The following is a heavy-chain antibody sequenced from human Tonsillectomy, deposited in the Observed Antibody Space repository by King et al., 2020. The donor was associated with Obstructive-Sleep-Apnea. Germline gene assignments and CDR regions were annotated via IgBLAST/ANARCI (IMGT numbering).Heavy chain of an antibody. CDR2: IKKDGSDT. V-gene: IGHV3-7*03. CDR3: ARDQGVSGTNGWYFDL. Sequence: DVQLVESGGGLVQPGGSLRLSCAASGFTFSNYWMSWVRQAPGKGLEWVAGIKKDGSDTYSVDSVKGRFIVSRDNAKNSFYLQLNSLRADDTAMYYCARDQGVSGTNGWYFDLWGRGTLVTDSS. D-gene: IGHD6-13*01. J-gene: IGHJ2*01. CDR1: GFTFSNYW.